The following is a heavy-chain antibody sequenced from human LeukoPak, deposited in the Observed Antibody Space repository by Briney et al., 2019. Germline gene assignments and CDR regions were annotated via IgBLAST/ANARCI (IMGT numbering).Heavy chain of an antibody. CDR3: ARSPRGIAAAGAWFDP. D-gene: IGHD6-13*01. CDR1: GYTFTSYD. J-gene: IGHJ5*02. V-gene: IGHV1-8*03. CDR2: MNPNSGNT. Sequence: ASVKVSCKASGYTFTSYDINWVRQATGQGLEWMGWMNPNSGNTGYAQKFQGRVTITRNTSISTAYMELSSLRSEDTAVYYCARSPRGIAAAGAWFDPWGQGTLVTVSS.